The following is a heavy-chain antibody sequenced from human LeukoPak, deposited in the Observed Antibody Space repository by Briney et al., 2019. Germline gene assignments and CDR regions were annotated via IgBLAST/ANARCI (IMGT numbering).Heavy chain of an antibody. CDR2: ISGSGGST. J-gene: IGHJ4*02. V-gene: IGHV3-23*01. CDR1: GFTFSSYA. D-gene: IGHD2-2*01. CDR3: ASRPGADIGPLDY. Sequence: GGSLRLSCAASGFTFSSYAMSWVRQAPGKGLEWVSSISGSGGSTYYADSVKGRFTIPRDNSKNTLYLQMNSLGADETAVYYCASRPGADIGPLDYWGQGTLVTVSS.